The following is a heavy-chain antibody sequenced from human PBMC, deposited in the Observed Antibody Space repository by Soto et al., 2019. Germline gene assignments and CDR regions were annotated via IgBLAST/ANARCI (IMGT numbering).Heavy chain of an antibody. V-gene: IGHV4-30-4*01. CDR1: GGSISSGDYY. J-gene: IGHJ4*02. D-gene: IGHD3-16*02. Sequence: SETLSLTCTVSGGSISSGDYYWSWIRQPPGKGLEWIGYIYYSGSTYYDPSLKSRVTISVDTSKNQFSLKLSSVTAADTAVYYCARDPRMITFGGVIVPYFDYWGQGTLVTVSS. CDR2: IYYSGST. CDR3: ARDPRMITFGGVIVPYFDY.